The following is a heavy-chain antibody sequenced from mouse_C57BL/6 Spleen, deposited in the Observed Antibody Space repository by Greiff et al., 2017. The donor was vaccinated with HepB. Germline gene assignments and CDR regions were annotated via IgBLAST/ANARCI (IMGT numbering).Heavy chain of an antibody. Sequence: EVHLVESGGGLVKPGGSLKLSCAASGFTFSSYAMSWVRQTPEKRLEWVATISDGGSYTYYPDNVKGRFTISRDNAKNNLYLQMSHLKSEDTAMYYCARDQGSSSWYFDVWGTGTTVTVSS. D-gene: IGHD1-1*01. J-gene: IGHJ1*03. CDR2: ISDGGSYT. CDR1: GFTFSSYA. CDR3: ARDQGSSSWYFDV. V-gene: IGHV5-4*01.